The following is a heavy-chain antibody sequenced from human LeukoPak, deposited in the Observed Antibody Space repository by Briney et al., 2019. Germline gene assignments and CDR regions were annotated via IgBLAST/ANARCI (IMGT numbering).Heavy chain of an antibody. Sequence: SETLSLTCTVSGVSISSYYWSWIRQHPGKGLEWIGYIYYSGSTYYNLSLKSRVTISVDTSKNQFSLKLSSVTAADTAVYYCASLAVAEITDYWGQGTLVTVSS. V-gene: IGHV4-59*06. D-gene: IGHD6-19*01. J-gene: IGHJ4*02. CDR3: ASLAVAEITDY. CDR2: IYYSGST. CDR1: GVSISSYY.